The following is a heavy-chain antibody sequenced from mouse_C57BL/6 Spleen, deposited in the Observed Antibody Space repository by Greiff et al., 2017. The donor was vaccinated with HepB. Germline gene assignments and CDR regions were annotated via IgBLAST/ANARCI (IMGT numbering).Heavy chain of an antibody. CDR3: ARDYYGSGYFDV. J-gene: IGHJ1*03. Sequence: VQLKESGPGMVKPSQSLSLTCTVTGYSITSGYDWHWIRHFPGNKLEWMGYISYSGSTNYNPSLKSRISITHDTSKNHFFLKLNSVTTEDTATYYCARDYYGSGYFDVWGTGTTVTFSS. D-gene: IGHD1-1*01. CDR1: GYSITSGYD. CDR2: ISYSGST. V-gene: IGHV3-1*01.